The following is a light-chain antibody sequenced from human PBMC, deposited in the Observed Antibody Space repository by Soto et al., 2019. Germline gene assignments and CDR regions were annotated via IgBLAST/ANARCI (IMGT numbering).Light chain of an antibody. CDR2: SNY. CDR3: AAWDDILNGYV. Sequence: QSVLTQPPSASGTPGQRVTISCSGGSSNIESNTVTWYQQLPGTAPKLVIYSNYDRPSGVPDRFSGSTSGTSASLVITGLQSEDEAEYYCAAWDDILNGYVFGGGTKVTV. CDR1: SSNIESNT. J-gene: IGLJ2*01. V-gene: IGLV1-44*01.